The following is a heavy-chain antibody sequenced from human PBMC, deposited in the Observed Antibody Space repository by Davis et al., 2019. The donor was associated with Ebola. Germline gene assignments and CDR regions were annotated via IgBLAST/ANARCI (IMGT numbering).Heavy chain of an antibody. Sequence: GESLKISCVASGFTFSSYGMHWVRQAPGKGLEWVAYIRNDGSNKYYADSVKGRFTISRDNSKNTLYLQMNSLRVEDTAVYYCAKPQGQVGLYYYMDVWGKGTTVTVSS. CDR2: IRNDGSNK. J-gene: IGHJ6*03. CDR3: AKPQGQVGLYYYMDV. CDR1: GFTFSSYG. V-gene: IGHV3-30*02.